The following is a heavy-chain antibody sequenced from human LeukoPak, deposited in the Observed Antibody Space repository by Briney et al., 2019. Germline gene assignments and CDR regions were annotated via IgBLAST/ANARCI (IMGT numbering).Heavy chain of an antibody. CDR3: AKAGNGGYDPYYFDY. CDR1: GFTFSSYG. D-gene: IGHD5-12*01. V-gene: IGHV3-23*01. Sequence: GGSLRLSCAASGFTFSSYGMSWVRQAPGKGLEWVSAIGGSGGRIYYADSVKGRFTISRDNSKNTLYLQMHSLRAEDTAVYYCAKAGNGGYDPYYFDYWGQGILVTVSS. CDR2: IGGSGGRI. J-gene: IGHJ4*02.